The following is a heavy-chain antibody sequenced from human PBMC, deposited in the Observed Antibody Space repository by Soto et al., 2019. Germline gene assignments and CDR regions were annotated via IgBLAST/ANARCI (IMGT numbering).Heavy chain of an antibody. Sequence: GGSLRLSCSASRFTFSSYAMHWVRQAPGKGLEYVSAISSNGGSTYYADSVKGRFTISRDNSKNTLYLQMSSLRAEDTAVYYCVNPYSSGYYPRSLPGMDVWGQGTTVTVSS. J-gene: IGHJ6*02. CDR2: ISSNGGST. CDR3: VNPYSSGYYPRSLPGMDV. V-gene: IGHV3-64D*08. CDR1: RFTFSSYA. D-gene: IGHD6-19*01.